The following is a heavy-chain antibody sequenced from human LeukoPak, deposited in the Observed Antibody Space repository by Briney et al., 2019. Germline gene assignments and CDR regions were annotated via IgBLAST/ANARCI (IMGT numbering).Heavy chain of an antibody. D-gene: IGHD2-2*01. CDR1: GFTFSSYA. CDR2: ISGSGGST. V-gene: IGHV3-23*01. Sequence: GGSLRLSCAASGFTFSSYAMSWVRQAPGRGLEWVSAISGSGGSTYYADSVKGRFTISRDSSKNTLYLQMNSLRAEDTAAYYCAKGRSTNLYYYYYMDVWGKGTTVTVSS. CDR3: AKGRSTNLYYYYYMDV. J-gene: IGHJ6*03.